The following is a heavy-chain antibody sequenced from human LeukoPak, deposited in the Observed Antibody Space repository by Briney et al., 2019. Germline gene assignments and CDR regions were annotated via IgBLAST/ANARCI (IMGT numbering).Heavy chain of an antibody. Sequence: GESLKISCKGSGYSFSNYWIGWVRQMPGTGLEWMGIIDPRDSDTRYSPSFEGQVTISADKSISTAYLQWSSLKASDSAMFYCAKMSRDGYTLDYWGQGTLVTVSS. D-gene: IGHD5-24*01. J-gene: IGHJ4*02. CDR3: AKMSRDGYTLDY. CDR2: IDPRDSDT. V-gene: IGHV5-51*01. CDR1: GYSFSNYW.